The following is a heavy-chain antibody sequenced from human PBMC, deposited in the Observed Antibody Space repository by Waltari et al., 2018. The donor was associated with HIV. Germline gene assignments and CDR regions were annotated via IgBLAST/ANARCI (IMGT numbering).Heavy chain of an antibody. CDR2: INWNDAI. V-gene: IGHV3-9*01. CDR1: GFTFSDYA. Sequence: EVHLVESGGGLVQPGRSLRLSCVASGFTFSDYAMHWVRQAPGKGPEWSDGINWNDAISYADSVKGRFTISRDNARDSLFLQMDTLRPEDTALYYCAKDILSRQYVLKGSFDTWGQGVLVTVSS. CDR3: AKDILSRQYVLKGSFDT. J-gene: IGHJ4*02. D-gene: IGHD2-15*01.